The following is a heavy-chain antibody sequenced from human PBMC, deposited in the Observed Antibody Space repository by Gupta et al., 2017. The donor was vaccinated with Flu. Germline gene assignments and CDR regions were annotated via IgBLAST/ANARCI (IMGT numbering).Heavy chain of an antibody. CDR1: GFSLSTSGVG. D-gene: IGHD3-3*01. J-gene: IGHJ3*02. CDR2: IYWNDDK. CDR3: AHGAVSVSYFTPLDAFDI. Sequence: QIPLTESGPTLVKPTQTLTLTCTFSGFSLSTSGVGVGWIRQPPGNALEWLALIYWNDDKRYTTSRRSSLNITKDTAKNQVVLTITNVDPAETPKNFCAHGAVSVSYFTPLDAFDIWGQGTRGTVSS. V-gene: IGHV2-5*01.